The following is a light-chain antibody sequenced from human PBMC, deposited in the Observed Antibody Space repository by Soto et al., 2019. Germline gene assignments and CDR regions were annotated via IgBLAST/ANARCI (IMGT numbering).Light chain of an antibody. Sequence: EIVLTQSPGTLSLSPGERATLSCRASQSVSSSYLAWYQQKPGQAPRLLIYSASTRATGIPARFGGSGSATEFTLTISSLQSEDFAVYYCQQYSQWPLTFGGGTKVDIK. CDR3: QQYSQWPLT. CDR1: QSVSSSY. V-gene: IGKV3-15*01. J-gene: IGKJ4*01. CDR2: SAS.